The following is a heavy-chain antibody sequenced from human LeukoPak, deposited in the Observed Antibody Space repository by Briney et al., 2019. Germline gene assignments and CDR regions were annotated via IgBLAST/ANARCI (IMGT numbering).Heavy chain of an antibody. Sequence: PSETLSLTCTVSGGSISSGDYYWSWIRQPPGKGLEWIGYIYYSGSTYYNPSLKSRVTISVDTSKNRFSLKLSSVTAADTAVYYCAGGRTTIITIFAVVENAFDIWGQGTMVTVSS. J-gene: IGHJ3*02. CDR3: AGGRTTIITIFAVVENAFDI. CDR1: GGSISSGDYY. D-gene: IGHD3-3*01. CDR2: IYYSGST. V-gene: IGHV4-30-4*01.